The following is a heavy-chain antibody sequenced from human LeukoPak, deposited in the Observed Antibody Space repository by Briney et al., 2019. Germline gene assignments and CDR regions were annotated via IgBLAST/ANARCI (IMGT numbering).Heavy chain of an antibody. CDR3: TRVPTAWGYCSSTSCYSWWFDP. D-gene: IGHD2-2*01. Sequence: GGSLRLSCAASGFTFSSYGMHWVRQAPGKGLQWIGFIRSSGTTQYAASVKGRFTISRDDSKSIAYLQMNSLKTEDTAVYYCTRVPTAWGYCSSTSCYSWWFDPWGQGTLVTVSS. CDR1: GFTFSSYG. CDR2: IRSSGTT. J-gene: IGHJ5*02. V-gene: IGHV3-49*04.